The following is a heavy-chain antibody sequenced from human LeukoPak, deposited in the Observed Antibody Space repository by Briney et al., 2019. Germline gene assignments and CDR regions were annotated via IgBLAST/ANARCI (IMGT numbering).Heavy chain of an antibody. J-gene: IGHJ4*02. Sequence: GGSLRLSCAASGFTFSSYAMSWVRRAPGKGLEWVSAISGSGGSTYYADSVKGRFTISRDNSKNTMYLQMNSLRAEDTAVYYCAKVRMDYDSSGCDYWGQGTLVTVSS. CDR1: GFTFSSYA. D-gene: IGHD3-22*01. CDR2: ISGSGGST. V-gene: IGHV3-23*01. CDR3: AKVRMDYDSSGCDY.